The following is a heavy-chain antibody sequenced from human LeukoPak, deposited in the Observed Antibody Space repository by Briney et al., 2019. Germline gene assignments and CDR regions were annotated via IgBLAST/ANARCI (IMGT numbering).Heavy chain of an antibody. D-gene: IGHD4-17*01. V-gene: IGHV3-49*04. CDR2: IRSKAYGGTT. CDR1: GFTFGDYA. J-gene: IGHJ5*02. CDR3: PRDLWGYGDYTPISS. Sequence: PGGSLRLSCTASGFTFGDYAMSWVRQAPGKGREWVGFIRSKAYGGTTEYAASVKGRFTISRGDSKSIAYLQMTSLTTEDTAVYYCPRDLWGYGDYTPISSWGQGNLVTVSS.